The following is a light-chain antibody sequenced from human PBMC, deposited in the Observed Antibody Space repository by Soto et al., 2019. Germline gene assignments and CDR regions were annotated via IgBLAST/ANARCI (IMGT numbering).Light chain of an antibody. CDR3: QQYYSYPGT. CDR1: QGIRND. CDR2: AAS. Sequence: AIQMTQSPSSLSASLGDRVTITCRASQGIRNDLGWYQQKPGKAPKLLIYAASSLQSGVPSRFSGSGSGTDFTLTISCLQSEDFATYYCQQYYSYPGTFGQGTRLEI. V-gene: IGKV1-6*01. J-gene: IGKJ5*01.